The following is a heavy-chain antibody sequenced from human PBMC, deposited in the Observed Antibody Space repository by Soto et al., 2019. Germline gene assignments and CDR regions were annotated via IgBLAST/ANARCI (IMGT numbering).Heavy chain of an antibody. CDR1: GFTFSSYS. CDR2: ISSSSIYI. CDR3: ARERPNSHDYSMWCY. D-gene: IGHD2-21*01. V-gene: IGHV3-21*01. Sequence: GGSLRLSCAASGFTFSSYSITWVRQAPWKGLEWVSSISSSSIYINYADSVKGRFTISRDNSKNSLYLQMNSLRAEDTAVYYCARERPNSHDYSMWCYLGQRILFTLSS. J-gene: IGHJ1*01.